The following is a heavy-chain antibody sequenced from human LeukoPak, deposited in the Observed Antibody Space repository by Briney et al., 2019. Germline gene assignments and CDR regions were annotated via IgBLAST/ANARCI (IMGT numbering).Heavy chain of an antibody. J-gene: IGHJ5*02. V-gene: IGHV3-66*03. Sequence: HPGGSLRLSCAVSGFRVSDYYMSWVRQAPGKGLEWVGLIRDSGEAFYADFARGRFAISRDESENTLYLQMNSLRVEDTAVYFCARDRAANQDWVEFDPWGQGTPVIVSS. CDR1: GFRVSDYY. CDR3: ARDRAANQDWVEFDP. D-gene: IGHD3/OR15-3a*01. CDR2: IRDSGEA.